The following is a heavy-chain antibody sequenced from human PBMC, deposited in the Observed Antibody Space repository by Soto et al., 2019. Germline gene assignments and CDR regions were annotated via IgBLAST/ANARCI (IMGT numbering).Heavy chain of an antibody. CDR2: IWYDGSNK. CDR3: ARGGRIQLWFIYYYYGMDV. D-gene: IGHD5-18*01. V-gene: IGHV3-33*01. Sequence: QVQLVESGGGVVQPGRSPRLSCAASGFTFSSYGMHWVRQAPGKGLEWVAVIWYDGSNKYYADSVKGRFTISRDNSKNTLYLQMNSLRAEDTAVYYCARGGRIQLWFIYYYYGMDVWGQGTTVTVSS. J-gene: IGHJ6*02. CDR1: GFTFSSYG.